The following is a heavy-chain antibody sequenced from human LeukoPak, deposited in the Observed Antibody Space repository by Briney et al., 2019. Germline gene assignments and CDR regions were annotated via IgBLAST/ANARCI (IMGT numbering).Heavy chain of an antibody. CDR1: GYAFTDYY. D-gene: IGHD3-22*01. V-gene: IGHV1-2*02. CDR3: ASDEFSDSRGYYAAPLDH. J-gene: IGHJ4*02. Sequence: ASVKVSCKASGYAFTDYYIHWVRQAPGQGLEWVGWINVNTGYTKSAQKFKGRVTMTRDTSITTGYMELSRLKSDDTAVYYCASDEFSDSRGYYAAPLDHWGQGTLVSVSS. CDR2: INVNTGYT.